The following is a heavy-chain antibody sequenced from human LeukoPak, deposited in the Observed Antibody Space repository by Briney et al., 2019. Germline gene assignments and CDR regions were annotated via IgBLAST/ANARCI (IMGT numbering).Heavy chain of an antibody. D-gene: IGHD4-11*01. V-gene: IGHV3-9*01. J-gene: IGHJ3*02. Sequence: PGGSLRLSCAASGFTFDDYAMHWVRQAPGKGLEWVSGISWNSGSIGYADSVKGRFTISRDNAKNSLYLQMNSLRAEDTAVYYCARSDDYSNYHDAFDIWGQGTMVTVSS. CDR1: GFTFDDYA. CDR2: ISWNSGSI. CDR3: ARSDDYSNYHDAFDI.